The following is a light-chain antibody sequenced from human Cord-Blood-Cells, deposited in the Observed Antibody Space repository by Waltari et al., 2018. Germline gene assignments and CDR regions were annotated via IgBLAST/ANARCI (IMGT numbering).Light chain of an antibody. CDR1: QSIGSS. Sequence: DIVLTQFPDFQSVTPKGTVPTTCRASQSIGSSLHWYRQKPDQSPKLLIKYASQSISGVPSRFSGSGSGTDFTLTINSLEAEDAAAYYCHQSSSLPWTFGQGTKVEIK. V-gene: IGKV6D-21*02. CDR2: YAS. J-gene: IGKJ1*01. CDR3: HQSSSLPWT.